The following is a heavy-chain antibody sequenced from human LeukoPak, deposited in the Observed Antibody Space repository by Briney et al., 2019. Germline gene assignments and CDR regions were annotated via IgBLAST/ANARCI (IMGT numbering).Heavy chain of an antibody. CDR3: ARVTVGATRPTPTFDY. CDR1: GYTFTSYG. CDR2: ISTYNGDT. D-gene: IGHD1-26*01. J-gene: IGHJ4*02. V-gene: IGHV1-18*01. Sequence: ASVKVSCKASGYTFTSYGISWVRQAPGQGLEWMGWISTYNGDTNYAQKFQGRVTMTRDTSISTAYMELSRLRSDDTAVYYCARVTVGATRPTPTFDYWGQGTLVTVSS.